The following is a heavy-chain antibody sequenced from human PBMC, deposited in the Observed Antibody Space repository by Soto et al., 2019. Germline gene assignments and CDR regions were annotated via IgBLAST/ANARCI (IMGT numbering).Heavy chain of an antibody. Sequence: EVQLVESGGGLVKPGGSLRLSCAASGFTFSSYSMNWVRQAPGKGLEWVSSISSSSSYIYYADSVKGRFTISRDNAKNSLYLQMNSLRAEDTAVYYCARDFGGVATIFGVEIKDDYYYYYGMDVWGQGTTVTVSS. J-gene: IGHJ6*02. D-gene: IGHD3-3*01. CDR3: ARDFGGVATIFGVEIKDDYYYYYGMDV. V-gene: IGHV3-21*01. CDR1: GFTFSSYS. CDR2: ISSSSSYI.